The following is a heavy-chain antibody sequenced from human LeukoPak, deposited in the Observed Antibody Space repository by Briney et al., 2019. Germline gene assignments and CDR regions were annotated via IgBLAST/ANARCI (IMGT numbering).Heavy chain of an antibody. CDR2: INPNSGGT. V-gene: IGHV1-2*02. Sequence: ASVKVSCKASGYTFTGYYMLWVRQAPGQGLEWMGWINPNSGGTNYAQKFQGRVTMTRDTSISTAYMELSRLRSDDTAVYYCARAYDSSGYYSLWGQGTLVTVSS. CDR3: ARAYDSSGYYSL. D-gene: IGHD3-22*01. CDR1: GYTFTGYY. J-gene: IGHJ4*02.